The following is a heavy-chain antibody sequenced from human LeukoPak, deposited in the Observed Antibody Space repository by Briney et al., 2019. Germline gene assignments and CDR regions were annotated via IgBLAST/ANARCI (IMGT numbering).Heavy chain of an antibody. V-gene: IGHV3-23*01. CDR2: ISGSGGST. D-gene: IGHD3-3*01. CDR3: AKDPDFCSGYYTGYFDY. CDR1: GFTFSSYA. Sequence: GGSLRLSCAASGFTFSSYAMSWVRQAPGKGLEWVSAISGSGGSTYYADSVKGRFTISRDNSKNTLYLQMNSLRAEDTAVYYCAKDPDFCSGYYTGYFDYWGREPWSPSPQ. J-gene: IGHJ4*02.